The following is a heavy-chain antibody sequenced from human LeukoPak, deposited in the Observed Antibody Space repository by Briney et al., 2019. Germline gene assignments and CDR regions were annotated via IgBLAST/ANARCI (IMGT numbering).Heavy chain of an antibody. D-gene: IGHD2-2*01. J-gene: IGHJ6*03. CDR2: IYYSGST. Sequence: SETLSLTCTVSGGSISSSSYYWGWIRQPPGKGLEWIGSIYYSGSTNYNPSLKSRVTISVDTSKNQFSLKLSSVTAADTAVYYCARRKKCSSTSCYGSYYYYMDVWGKGTTVTVSS. V-gene: IGHV4-39*07. CDR1: GGSISSSSYY. CDR3: ARRKKCSSTSCYGSYYYYMDV.